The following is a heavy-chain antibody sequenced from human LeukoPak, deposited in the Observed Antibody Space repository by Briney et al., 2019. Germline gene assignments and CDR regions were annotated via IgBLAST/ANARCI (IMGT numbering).Heavy chain of an antibody. V-gene: IGHV3-21*01. CDR1: EFTFSTYT. CDR3: AREVFDI. Sequence: PGGPLRLSCAASEFTFSTYTMNWVRQAPGRGLEWVSSIGSTTTYVYYADSVKGRFTISRDDAKNALYLQINNLRVEDTAVYYCAREVFDIWGRGTMVTVSS. J-gene: IGHJ3*02. CDR2: IGSTTTYV.